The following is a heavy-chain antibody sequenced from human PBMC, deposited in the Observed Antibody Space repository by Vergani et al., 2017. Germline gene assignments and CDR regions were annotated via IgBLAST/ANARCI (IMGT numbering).Heavy chain of an antibody. D-gene: IGHD6-19*01. CDR3: TRSGYTSGWSEYFHH. Sequence: QLHLQESGPGLVKPSETLSLTCTVSGGSITSSSYYWGWIRQPPGKGLEWIGNIYHSGGAYYNPSLKGRVTISVDTSKNQFSLEVTSVTAADTAVYYCTRSGYTSGWSEYFHHWGQGALVTVSS. CDR2: IYHSGGA. V-gene: IGHV4-39*01. CDR1: GGSITSSSYY. J-gene: IGHJ1*01.